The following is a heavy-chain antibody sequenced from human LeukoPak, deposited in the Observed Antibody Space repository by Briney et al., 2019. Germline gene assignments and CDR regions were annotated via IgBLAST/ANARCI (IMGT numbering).Heavy chain of an antibody. V-gene: IGHV3-21*01. CDR3: ARYNDYGDSQTDY. Sequence: GGSLRLSCAASGFTFSSYGMHWVRQAPGKGLEWVSSISSSSNYIYYADSVKGRFTISRDNAKNSLYLQMNSLRAEDTAVYYCARYNDYGDSQTDYWGQGTLVTVSS. D-gene: IGHD4-17*01. CDR2: ISSSSNYI. J-gene: IGHJ4*02. CDR1: GFTFSSYG.